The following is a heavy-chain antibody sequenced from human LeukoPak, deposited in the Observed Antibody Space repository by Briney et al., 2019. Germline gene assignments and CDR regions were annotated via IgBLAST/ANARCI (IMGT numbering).Heavy chain of an antibody. V-gene: IGHV1-69*06. CDR2: IIPIFGTA. Sequence: VASVKVSCKASGGTFSSYAISWVRQAPAQGLEWMGRIIPIFGTANYAQKFQGRVTITADKSTSTAYMEPSSLRSEDTAVYYCARVDLRDGYNPLPFDYWGQGTLVTVSS. CDR3: ARVDLRDGYNPLPFDY. CDR1: GGTFSSYA. J-gene: IGHJ4*02. D-gene: IGHD5-24*01.